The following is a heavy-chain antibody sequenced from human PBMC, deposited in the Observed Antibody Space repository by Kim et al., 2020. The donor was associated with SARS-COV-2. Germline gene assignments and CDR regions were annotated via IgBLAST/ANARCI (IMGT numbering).Heavy chain of an antibody. J-gene: IGHJ2*01. Sequence: GGSLRLSCAASGFTFSSYAMHWVRQAPGKGLEWVAVISYDGSNKYYADSVKGRFTISRDNSKNTLYLQMNSLRAEDTAVYYCARGWGYNWNDAGDDPSHYWYFDLWGRGTLVTVSS. V-gene: IGHV3-30*04. CDR2: ISYDGSNK. CDR1: GFTFSSYA. D-gene: IGHD1-1*01. CDR3: ARGWGYNWNDAGDDPSHYWYFDL.